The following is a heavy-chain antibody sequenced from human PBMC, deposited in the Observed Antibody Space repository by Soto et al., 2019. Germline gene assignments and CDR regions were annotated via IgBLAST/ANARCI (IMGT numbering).Heavy chain of an antibody. V-gene: IGHV1-18*04. CDR3: VLGGLETGYYRDMDY. Sequence: QDHLVQSGAEVKKPGASAKVSYKASGYTFKNYGINWVRQAPGRGLEWVAWISAYNGDTSYAQHFQGRVTVTTETLTNTAYMELRSLRPDDTAVYFCVLGGLETGYYRDMDYWGQGTLVSVSS. CDR2: ISAYNGDT. CDR1: GYTFKNYG. D-gene: IGHD3-9*01. J-gene: IGHJ4*02.